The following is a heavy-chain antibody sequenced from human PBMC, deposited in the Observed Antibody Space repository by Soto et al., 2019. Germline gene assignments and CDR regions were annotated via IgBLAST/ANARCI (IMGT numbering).Heavy chain of an antibody. V-gene: IGHV4-39*01. CDR1: GGSISSSSYY. CDR3: ARHPRIAVAGDFDY. CDR2: IYYSGST. D-gene: IGHD6-19*01. J-gene: IGHJ4*02. Sequence: SETLSLTCTVSGGSISSSSYYWGWIRQPPGKGLEWIGSIYYSGSTYYNPSLKSRVTISVDTSKNQFSLKLSSVTAADTAVYYCARHPRIAVAGDFDYWGQGTLVTVSS.